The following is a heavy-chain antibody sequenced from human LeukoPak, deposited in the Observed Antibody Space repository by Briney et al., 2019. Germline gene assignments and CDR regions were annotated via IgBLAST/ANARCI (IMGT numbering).Heavy chain of an antibody. V-gene: IGHV3-33*06. Sequence: GRSLRLSCAASGFTFSSYGMHWVRQAPGKGLEWVAVIWYDGSNKYYADSVKGRFTISRDNSKNTLYLQMNSLRAEDTAVYYCAKGPYCSGGSCYVSYYYYGMDVWGQGTTVTVSS. D-gene: IGHD2-15*01. CDR3: AKGPYCSGGSCYVSYYYYGMDV. CDR2: IWYDGSNK. CDR1: GFTFSSYG. J-gene: IGHJ6*02.